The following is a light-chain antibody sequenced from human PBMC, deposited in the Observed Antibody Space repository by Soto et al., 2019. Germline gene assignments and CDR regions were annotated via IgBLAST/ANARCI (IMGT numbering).Light chain of an antibody. CDR3: QQYNFWPPLT. CDR1: QSVSSN. CDR2: DAS. J-gene: IGKJ4*01. V-gene: IGKV3-15*01. Sequence: EIVMTQSPATLSVSPGERATLSCRASQSVSSNLAWYRQKPGQAPRLLISDASTRATGVPARFSGSGSGTEFTLTISSLQSEDSAIYYCQQYNFWPPLTFGGGTKVEIK.